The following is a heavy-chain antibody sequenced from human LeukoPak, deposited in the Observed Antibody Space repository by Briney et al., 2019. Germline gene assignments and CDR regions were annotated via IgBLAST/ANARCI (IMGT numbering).Heavy chain of an antibody. Sequence: GGSLRLSCAASGFTFSSYAMSWVRQAPGKGLEGVSAISCSGGSTYYAYCVKGRFTISRDNSKKPLYLKMNSLKADDTAVYYCAKHRPVPSSGWSPDYYYYGMDVWGQGTTVTVSS. CDR1: GFTFSSYA. V-gene: IGHV3-23*01. CDR3: AKHRPVPSSGWSPDYYYYGMDV. J-gene: IGHJ6*02. D-gene: IGHD6-19*01. CDR2: ISCSGGST.